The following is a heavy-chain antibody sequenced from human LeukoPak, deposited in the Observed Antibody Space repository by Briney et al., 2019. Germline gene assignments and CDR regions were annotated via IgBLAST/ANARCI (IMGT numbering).Heavy chain of an antibody. Sequence: ASVKVSCKASGYTFTGYYMHWVRQAPGQGLEWMGWINPNSGGTNYAQKFQGWVTMTRDTSISTAYMELSRLRSDDTAVYYCARVYILTGYHAFDIWGQGTMVTVSS. CDR1: GYTFTGYY. D-gene: IGHD3-9*01. CDR3: ARVYILTGYHAFDI. J-gene: IGHJ3*02. CDR2: INPNSGGT. V-gene: IGHV1-2*04.